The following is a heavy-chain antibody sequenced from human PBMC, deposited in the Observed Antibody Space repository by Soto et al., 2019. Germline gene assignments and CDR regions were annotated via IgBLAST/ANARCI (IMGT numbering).Heavy chain of an antibody. D-gene: IGHD3-22*01. CDR1: GGTFSSYA. Sequence: ASVKVSCKASGGTFSSYAISWVRQAPGQGLEWMGGIIPIFGTANYAQKFQGRVTITADESTSTAYMGLSSLRSEDTAVYYCARPYSSGYYGSPGDAFDIWGQGTMVTVSS. CDR3: ARPYSSGYYGSPGDAFDI. V-gene: IGHV1-69*13. J-gene: IGHJ3*02. CDR2: IIPIFGTA.